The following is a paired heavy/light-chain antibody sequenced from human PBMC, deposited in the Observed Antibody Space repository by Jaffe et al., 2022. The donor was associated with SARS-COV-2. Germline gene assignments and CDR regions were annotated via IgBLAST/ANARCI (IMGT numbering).Light chain of an antibody. CDR3: MQALQTPYT. J-gene: IGKJ2*01. Sequence: DIVMTQSPLSLPVTPGEPASISCRSSQSLLHNYGYNYLDWFLQKPGQSPQLLIYLGSNRASGVPDRFSGRGAGTDFTLKISRVEAEDVGVYYCMQALQTPYTFGQGTKLEIK. V-gene: IGKV2-28*01. CDR1: QSLLHNYGYNY. CDR2: LGS.
Heavy chain of an antibody. Sequence: QVQLQESGPGLAKPSQTLSLTCTVSGGSISSGSDYWSWIRQPAGKGLEWIGRIYTSGSTNYNPSLKSRVTISVDTSKNHFSLKLSSVTAADTAVYYCARSYCSGGSCHSGAFWYFDLWGRGTLVTVSS. CDR1: GGSISSGSDY. D-gene: IGHD2-15*01. J-gene: IGHJ2*01. CDR3: ARSYCSGGSCHSGAFWYFDL. V-gene: IGHV4-61*02. CDR2: IYTSGST.